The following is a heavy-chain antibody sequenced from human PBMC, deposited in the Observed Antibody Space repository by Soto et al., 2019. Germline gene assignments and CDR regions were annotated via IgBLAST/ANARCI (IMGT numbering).Heavy chain of an antibody. J-gene: IGHJ5*02. Sequence: SETLSLTCTVSGGSISSGSYFWSWVRQRPGEGLEWIGNIYYTGITYYNLSLKSRVAISVDTSKNHFSLTLTSLTAADTAIYYCARDMHAGFTHYFDPWGQGTLVTVSS. V-gene: IGHV4-31*03. D-gene: IGHD1-26*01. CDR1: GGSISSGSYF. CDR3: ARDMHAGFTHYFDP. CDR2: IYYTGIT.